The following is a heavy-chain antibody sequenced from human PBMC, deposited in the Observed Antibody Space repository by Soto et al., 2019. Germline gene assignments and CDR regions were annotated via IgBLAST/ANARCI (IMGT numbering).Heavy chain of an antibody. CDR1: GGSISFYH. J-gene: IGHJ5*02. Sequence: SETLSLTCTVSGGSISFYHWSWIRQPPGKGLEWIGYIYYSGSTNYNPSLKSRVTISVDTSKNQFSLQLSSVTAADTAVYYCAAGSCSSSGCYWFDPWGQGTLVTVSS. D-gene: IGHD2-2*01. CDR2: IYYSGST. CDR3: AAGSCSSSGCYWFDP. V-gene: IGHV4-59*08.